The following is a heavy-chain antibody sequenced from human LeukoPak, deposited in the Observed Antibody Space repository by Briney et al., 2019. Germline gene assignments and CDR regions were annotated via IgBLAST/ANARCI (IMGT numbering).Heavy chain of an antibody. Sequence: GESLKISCKGSGYSFTSYWIGWVRQMPGKGLEWMGIIYPGDSDTRYSPSFQGQVTISADKPISTAYLQWSSLKASYTAMYYCARQGVYYYDSSGPDYWGQGTLVTVSS. CDR1: GYSFTSYW. V-gene: IGHV5-51*01. D-gene: IGHD3-22*01. CDR2: IYPGDSDT. J-gene: IGHJ4*02. CDR3: ARQGVYYYDSSGPDY.